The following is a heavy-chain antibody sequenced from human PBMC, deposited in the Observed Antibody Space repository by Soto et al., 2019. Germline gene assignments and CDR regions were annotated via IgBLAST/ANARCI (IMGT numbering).Heavy chain of an antibody. CDR3: AILDPCLAAAAQGGMDV. V-gene: IGHV5-51*01. CDR1: GYSFTSYW. Sequence: PGESLKISCKGSGYSFTSYWIGWVRQMPGKGLEWMGIIYPGDSDTRYSPSFQGQVTISADKSISTAYLQWSSLKASDTAMYYCAILDPCLAAAAQGGMDVWGQGTTVTVSS. J-gene: IGHJ6*02. CDR2: IYPGDSDT. D-gene: IGHD6-13*01.